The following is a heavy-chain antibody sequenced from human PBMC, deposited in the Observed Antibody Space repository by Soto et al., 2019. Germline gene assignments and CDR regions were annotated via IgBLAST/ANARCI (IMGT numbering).Heavy chain of an antibody. CDR2: IWKDGNNK. J-gene: IGHJ3*02. Sequence: QVQLVESGGGVVQPGQSVRLSCAASGFSVSNYGMHWVRQAPGKGLEWVAVIWKDGNNKWYRDSVKGRFTSSRDNSKNTLEMQISRLRGADTAIYSCARGEAWTDEAFDIWGQGTMVTVSS. V-gene: IGHV3-33*01. CDR3: ARGEAWTDEAFDI. D-gene: IGHD5-12*01. CDR1: GFSVSNYG.